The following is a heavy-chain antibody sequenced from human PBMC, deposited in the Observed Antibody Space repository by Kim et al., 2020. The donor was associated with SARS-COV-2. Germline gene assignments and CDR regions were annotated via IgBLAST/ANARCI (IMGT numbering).Heavy chain of an antibody. D-gene: IGHD3-10*01. Sequence: GGSLRLSCSASGFIFSDSAIHWVRRAPGMGLQYVSATTRGGAGSFYADSVKDRFTIFRDNSKNTLFLQMSGLRVEDTAVYYCVRYGQNYGAVLWGEGTLLASPQ. CDR3: VRYGQNYGAVL. CDR2: TTRGGAGS. V-gene: IGHV3-64D*06. CDR1: GFIFSDSA. J-gene: IGHJ4*02.